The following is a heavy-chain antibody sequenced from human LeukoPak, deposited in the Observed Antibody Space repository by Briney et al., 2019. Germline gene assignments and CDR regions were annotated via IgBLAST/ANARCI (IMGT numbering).Heavy chain of an antibody. V-gene: IGHV1-18*01. Sequence: ASVKVSCKASGYTFTRHGFSWVRQAPGQGLEWMGWISGYNGDTNYAQKFQGRITMTKDTSTSTAYMELRSLRSDDTAVYYCARDPSNSSGRYWYIDVWGRGTLVTVSS. J-gene: IGHJ2*01. CDR1: GYTFTRHG. CDR2: ISGYNGDT. CDR3: ARDPSNSSGRYWYIDV. D-gene: IGHD6-19*01.